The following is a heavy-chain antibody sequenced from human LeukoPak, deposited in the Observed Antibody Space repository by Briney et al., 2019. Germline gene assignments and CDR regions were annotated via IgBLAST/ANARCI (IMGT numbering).Heavy chain of an antibody. V-gene: IGHV4-61*02. CDR3: ARVATLRVVTTPAYFDS. CDR1: GDSIRSGTYY. D-gene: IGHD2-21*02. J-gene: IGHJ4*02. Sequence: SQTLSLTCTVSGDSIRSGTYYWSWIRQPAGKGLEWIGRIYTSGSTNYNPSLKSRVTISADTSKNQFSLKLNSVTAADTAVYYCARVATLRVVTTPAYFDSWGQGTPVTVSS. CDR2: IYTSGST.